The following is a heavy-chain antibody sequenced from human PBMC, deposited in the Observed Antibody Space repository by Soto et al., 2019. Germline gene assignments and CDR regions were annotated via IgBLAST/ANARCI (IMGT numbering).Heavy chain of an antibody. Sequence: SQTLSLTCAISGHSVSSNSAAWNWIRQSPSRGLEWLGRTYYRSKWYNDYAVSVKSRITINPDTSKNQFSLQMNSVTPEDTAVYYCASASSYCGGNSYYYYGMEVWGRGTTFTV. D-gene: IGHD2-21*02. CDR2: TYYRSKWYN. CDR3: ASASSYCGGNSYYYYGMEV. J-gene: IGHJ6*02. V-gene: IGHV6-1*01. CDR1: GHSVSSNSAA.